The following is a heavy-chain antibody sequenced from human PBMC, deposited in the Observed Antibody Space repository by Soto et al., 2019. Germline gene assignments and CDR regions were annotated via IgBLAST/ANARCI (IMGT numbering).Heavy chain of an antibody. V-gene: IGHV4-4*02. CDR2: IYHSGST. Sequence: SETLSLTCAVSGGSISSSNWWSWVRQPPGKGLEWIGEIYHSGSTNYNPSLKSLVTISVDKSKNQFSLKLSSVTAADTAVYYCARGHDSNNWFDPWGQGTLVTVSS. J-gene: IGHJ5*02. CDR1: GGSISSSNW. D-gene: IGHD2-21*02. CDR3: ARGHDSNNWFDP.